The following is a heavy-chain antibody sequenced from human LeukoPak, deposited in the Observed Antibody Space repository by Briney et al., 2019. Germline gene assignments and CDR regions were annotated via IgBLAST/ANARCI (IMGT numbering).Heavy chain of an antibody. CDR3: VKDNPLDY. Sequence: GGSLRLSCGASGFTFSNYGMLWVRQAPGKGLEWVAFIRYDGNNKLYADSMKGRFTISRDNSKNTLYLHINSLRAEDTALYYCVKDNPLDYWGQGTLVIVSS. D-gene: IGHD1-14*01. CDR2: IRYDGNNK. CDR1: GFTFSNYG. V-gene: IGHV3-30*02. J-gene: IGHJ4*02.